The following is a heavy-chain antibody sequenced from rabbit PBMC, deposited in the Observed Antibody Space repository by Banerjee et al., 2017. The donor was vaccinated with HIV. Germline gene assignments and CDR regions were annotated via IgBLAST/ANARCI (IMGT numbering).Heavy chain of an antibody. D-gene: IGHD6-1*01. V-gene: IGHV1S40*01. CDR3: VRRGGDTYGYIDL. CDR1: GFDFSSSYY. J-gene: IGHJ6*01. CDR2: IDAGTSGTT. Sequence: QSLEESGGDLVKPGASLTLTCTASGFDFSSSYYMFWVRQAPGKGLEWIACIDAGTSGTTYYANWAKGRFTFSKTSSTTVTLQMTSLTAADTATYFCVRRGGDTYGYIDLWGPGTLVTVS.